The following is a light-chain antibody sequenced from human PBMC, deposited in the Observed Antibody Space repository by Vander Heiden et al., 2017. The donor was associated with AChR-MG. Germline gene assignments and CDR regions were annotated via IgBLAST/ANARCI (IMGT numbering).Light chain of an antibody. V-gene: IGKV1-33*01. Sequence: DIHMTQSPSSLSASVGDRVTITCQASQDISNYLNWYQQKPGKAPKLLIYDASNLETGVPSRFSGSGSGTDFTVTISILQPEDVATYYCQQDDNLPYTFGQGTKLDIK. J-gene: IGKJ2*01. CDR3: QQDDNLPYT. CDR2: DAS. CDR1: QDISNY.